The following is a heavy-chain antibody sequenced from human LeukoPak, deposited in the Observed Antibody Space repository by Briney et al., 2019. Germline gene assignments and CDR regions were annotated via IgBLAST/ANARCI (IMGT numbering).Heavy chain of an antibody. D-gene: IGHD3/OR15-3a*01. V-gene: IGHV1-46*01. J-gene: IGHJ4*02. CDR2: INPSGGST. CDR1: GYTFTSYY. Sequence: ASVKVSCKASGYTFTSYYMHWVRQAPGQGLEWMRIINPSGGSTSYAQKFQGRVTMTRDMSTSTVYMELSSLRSEDTAVYYCARQTGSGLFILPGGQGTLVTVSS. CDR3: ARQTGSGLFILP.